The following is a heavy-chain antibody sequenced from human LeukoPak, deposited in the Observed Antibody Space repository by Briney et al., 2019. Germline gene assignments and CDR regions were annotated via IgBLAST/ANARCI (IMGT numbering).Heavy chain of an antibody. Sequence: GGSLRLSCAASVFTFTSYSMNWVRQAPGMGLEWVSVITGSGGNTYYADSVKGRFTISKDNSKNTVYLQMSSLRVDDTAVYYCAKAASSSWPSYYYGMDVWGQGTTVTVSS. CDR3: AKAASSSWPSYYYGMDV. CDR1: VFTFTSYS. D-gene: IGHD6-13*01. CDR2: ITGSGGNT. J-gene: IGHJ6*02. V-gene: IGHV3-23*01.